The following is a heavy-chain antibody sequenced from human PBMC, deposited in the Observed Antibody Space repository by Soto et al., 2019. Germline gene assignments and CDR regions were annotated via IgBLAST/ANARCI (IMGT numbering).Heavy chain of an antibody. D-gene: IGHD3-22*01. CDR2: ISYDGSNK. Sequence: QVQLVESGGGVVQPGRSLRLSCAASGFTFSSYGMHWVRQAPGKGLEWVAVISYDGSNKYYADSVKGRFTISRDNSKNTLYLQMNSLRAEDTAVYYCAKDGVPDYYDSSGFYDYWGQGTLVTVSS. CDR1: GFTFSSYG. V-gene: IGHV3-30*18. CDR3: AKDGVPDYYDSSGFYDY. J-gene: IGHJ4*02.